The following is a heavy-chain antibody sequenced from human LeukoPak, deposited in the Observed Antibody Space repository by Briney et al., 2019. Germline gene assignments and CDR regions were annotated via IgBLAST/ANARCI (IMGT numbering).Heavy chain of an antibody. Sequence: GGSLRLSCAASGFTFSSYAMHWVRQAPGKGLEWVAVISYDGSNKYYADSVKGRFTISRDNSKNTLYLQMNSLRAEDTAVYYCARDPEIQLWEIPTDYWGQGTLVTVSS. V-gene: IGHV3-30-3*01. CDR2: ISYDGSNK. D-gene: IGHD5-18*01. J-gene: IGHJ4*02. CDR3: ARDPEIQLWEIPTDY. CDR1: GFTFSSYA.